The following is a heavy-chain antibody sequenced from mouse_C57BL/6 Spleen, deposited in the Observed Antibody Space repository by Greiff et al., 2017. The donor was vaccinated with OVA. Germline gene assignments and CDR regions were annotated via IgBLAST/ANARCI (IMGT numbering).Heavy chain of an antibody. CDR3: TRGGIYDGYWN. CDR1: GYTFTDYE. Sequence: QVQLQQSGAELVRPGASVTLSCKASGYTFTDYEMHWVKQTPVHGLEWIGAIDPETGGTAYNQKFKGKAILTADKSSSTAYMELRSLTSGDSAVYYYTRGGIYDGYWNWGQGTTLTVSS. J-gene: IGHJ2*01. V-gene: IGHV1-15*01. CDR2: IDPETGGT. D-gene: IGHD2-3*01.